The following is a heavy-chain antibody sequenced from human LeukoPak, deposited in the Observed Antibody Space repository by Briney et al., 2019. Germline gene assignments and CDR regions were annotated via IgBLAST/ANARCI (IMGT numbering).Heavy chain of an antibody. Sequence: ASVKVSCKASGGTFSSYAISWVRQAPGQGLEWMGGIIPIFGTANYAQKFQGRVTITADESTSTAYMEVSSLRSEDTAVYYCARWEDDSSGYYHHYAFDIWGQGTMVTVSS. CDR2: IIPIFGTA. D-gene: IGHD3-22*01. J-gene: IGHJ3*02. CDR1: GGTFSSYA. CDR3: ARWEDDSSGYYHHYAFDI. V-gene: IGHV1-69*13.